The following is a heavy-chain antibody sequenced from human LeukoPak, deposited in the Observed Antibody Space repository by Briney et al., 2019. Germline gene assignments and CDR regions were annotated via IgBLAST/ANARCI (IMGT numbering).Heavy chain of an antibody. D-gene: IGHD1-26*01. CDR3: ARRGPVGARSPWSDP. CDR2: INHSGST. CDR1: GGSFSGYY. Sequence: SETLSLTCAVYGGSFSGYYWSWIRQPPGKGLEWIGEINHSGSTNYNPSLKSRVTISVDTSKNQFSLKLSSVTAADTAVYYCARRGPVGARSPWSDPWGQGTLVTVSP. J-gene: IGHJ5*02. V-gene: IGHV4-34*01.